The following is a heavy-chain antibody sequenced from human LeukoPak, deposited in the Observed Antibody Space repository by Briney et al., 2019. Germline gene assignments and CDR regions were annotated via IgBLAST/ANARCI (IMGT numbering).Heavy chain of an antibody. Sequence: PSETLSLTCTVSSGSVSSGSYYWSWIRQPPGKGLEWIGYIYYSGSTNYNPSLKSRVTISVDTSKNQFSLKLSSVTAADTAVYYCARYSSGWTGGYFDYWGQGTLVTVSS. CDR2: IYYSGST. J-gene: IGHJ4*02. D-gene: IGHD6-19*01. CDR3: ARYSSGWTGGYFDY. CDR1: SGSVSSGSYY. V-gene: IGHV4-61*01.